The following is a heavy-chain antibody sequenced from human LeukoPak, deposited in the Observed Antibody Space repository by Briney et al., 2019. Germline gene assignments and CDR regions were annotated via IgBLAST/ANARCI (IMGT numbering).Heavy chain of an antibody. Sequence: GRSLRLSCAASGFTFSSYAMHWVRQAPGKGLEWVAVISYDGSNKYYADSVKGRFTISRDNSKNTLYLQMNSLRAEDTAVYYCARDGVVATPTGVYFDYWGQGTLVTVSS. CDR2: ISYDGSNK. CDR1: GFTFSSYA. V-gene: IGHV3-30*04. D-gene: IGHD5-12*01. CDR3: ARDGVVATPTGVYFDY. J-gene: IGHJ4*02.